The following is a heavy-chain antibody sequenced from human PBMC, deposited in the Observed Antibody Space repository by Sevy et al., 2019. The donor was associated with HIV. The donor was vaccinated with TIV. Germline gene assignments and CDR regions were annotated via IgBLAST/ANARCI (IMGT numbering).Heavy chain of an antibody. CDR1: GGSITSLY. V-gene: IGHV4-59*08. CDR2: IYYNGQI. J-gene: IGHJ4*02. D-gene: IGHD1-26*01. CDR3: AGENAWGRGYS. Sequence: SETLSLTCIVSGGSITSLYWNWIRQPPGKGLEWIANIYYNGQINYNPSLKSRVTLSLDTSKNQFSLGLSSVTAADTAMYYCAGENAWGRGYSWGQGTLVTVSS.